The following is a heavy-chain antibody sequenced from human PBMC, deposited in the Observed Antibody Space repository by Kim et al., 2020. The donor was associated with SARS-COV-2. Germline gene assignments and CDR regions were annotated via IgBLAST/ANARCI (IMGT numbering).Heavy chain of an antibody. D-gene: IGHD3-16*01. CDR1: GFTFSSYA. V-gene: IGHV3-23*01. CDR3: AKGIRATRGENWFDP. CDR2: ISGSGGST. Sequence: GGSLRLSCAASGFTFSSYAMSWVRQAPGKGLEWVSAISGSGGSTYYADSVKGRFTISRDNSKNTLYLQMNSLRAEDTAVYYCAKGIRATRGENWFDPWGQGTLVTVSS. J-gene: IGHJ5*02.